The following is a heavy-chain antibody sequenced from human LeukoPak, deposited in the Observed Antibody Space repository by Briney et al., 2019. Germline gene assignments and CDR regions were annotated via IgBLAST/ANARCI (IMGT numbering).Heavy chain of an antibody. D-gene: IGHD3-10*01. J-gene: IGHJ4*02. CDR3: ANDYGVGSGSYWGYDY. V-gene: IGHV3-9*01. Sequence: GRSLRLSCAASGFTFDDYAMHWVRQAPGKGLEWVSGISWNSGSIGYADSVKGRFTISRDNAKNSLYLQMNSLRAEDTALYYCANDYGVGSGSYWGYDYWGQGTLVTVSS. CDR1: GFTFDDYA. CDR2: ISWNSGSI.